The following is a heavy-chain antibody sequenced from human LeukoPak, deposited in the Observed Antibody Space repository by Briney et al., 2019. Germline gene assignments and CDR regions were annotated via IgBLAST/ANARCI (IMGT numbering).Heavy chain of an antibody. CDR1: GGSISSSSYY. J-gene: IGHJ4*02. CDR2: INHSGST. CDR3: ARGRRYCSSTSCYNSVLYFDY. Sequence: SETLSLTCTVSGGSISSSSYYWGWIRQPPGKGLEWIGEINHSGSTNYNPSLKSRVTISVDTSKNQFSLKLSSVTAADTAVYYCARGRRYCSSTSCYNSVLYFDYWGQGTLVTVSS. V-gene: IGHV4-39*07. D-gene: IGHD2-2*02.